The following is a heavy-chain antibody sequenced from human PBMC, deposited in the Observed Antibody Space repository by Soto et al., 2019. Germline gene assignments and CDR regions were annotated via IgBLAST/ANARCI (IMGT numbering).Heavy chain of an antibody. V-gene: IGHV6-1*01. CDR3: ARVVNTWIQLWYLDY. Sequence: SQTLSLTCAISGDSVSSNSAAWNWIRQSPSRGLEWLGRTYYRSKWYNDYAVSVKSRITINPDTSKNQFSLKLSSVTAADTAVYYCARVVNTWIQLWYLDYWGQGTLVTVSS. D-gene: IGHD5-18*01. CDR2: TYYRSKWYN. CDR1: GDSVSSNSAA. J-gene: IGHJ4*02.